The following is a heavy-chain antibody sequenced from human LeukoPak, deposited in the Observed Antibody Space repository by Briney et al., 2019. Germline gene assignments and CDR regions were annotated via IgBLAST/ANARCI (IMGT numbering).Heavy chain of an antibody. CDR3: ARDPKVAVAGAYYYGMDV. CDR1: GFTFRNYW. V-gene: IGHV3-30-3*01. D-gene: IGHD6-19*01. CDR2: ISYDGSNK. J-gene: IGHJ6*02. Sequence: GGSLRLSCAASGFTFRNYWMSWVRQAPGKGLEWVAVISYDGSNKYYADSVKGRFTISRDNSKNTLYLQMNSLRAEDTAVYYCARDPKVAVAGAYYYGMDVWGQGTTVTVSS.